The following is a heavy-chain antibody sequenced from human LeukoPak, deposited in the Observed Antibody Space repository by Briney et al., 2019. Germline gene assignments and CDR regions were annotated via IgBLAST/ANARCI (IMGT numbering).Heavy chain of an antibody. CDR2: IWYDGSNK. J-gene: IGHJ4*02. Sequence: GRSLRLSCAASGFTFSSYGMHWVRQAPGKGLEWVAVIWYDGSNKYYADSVKGRFTISRDNSKNTLYLQMNSLRAEDTAVYYCARDGGDYVFDYWGQGTLVTVSS. D-gene: IGHD4-17*01. CDR1: GFTFSSYG. V-gene: IGHV3-33*01. CDR3: ARDGGDYVFDY.